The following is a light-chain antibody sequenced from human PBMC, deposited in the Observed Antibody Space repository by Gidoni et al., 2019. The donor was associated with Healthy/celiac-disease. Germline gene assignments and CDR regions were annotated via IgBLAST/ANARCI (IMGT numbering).Light chain of an antibody. CDR3: QQRSNWPPT. J-gene: IGKJ4*01. CDR2: DAS. V-gene: IGKV3-11*01. Sequence: ESVLTQSPSTLSLSPGERATLSCRASQSVSSYLAWYQQKPGQAPRLLIYDASTRATGIPARFSGSGSGTDFTLTISSLEPEDFAVYYCQQRSNWPPTFGRGTKVEIK. CDR1: QSVSSY.